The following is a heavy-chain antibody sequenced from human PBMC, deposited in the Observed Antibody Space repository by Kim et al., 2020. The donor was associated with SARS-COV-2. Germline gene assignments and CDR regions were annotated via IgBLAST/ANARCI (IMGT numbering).Heavy chain of an antibody. CDR1: GFTFDDYT. CDR2: ISWDGGST. D-gene: IGHD3-10*01. Sequence: GGSLRLSCAASGFTFDDYTMHWVRQAPGKGLEWVSLISWDGGSTYYADSVKGRFTISRDNSKNSLYLQMNSLRTEDTALYYCAKPMVRGVYYYYGMDVWGQGTTVTVSS. V-gene: IGHV3-43*01. CDR3: AKPMVRGVYYYYGMDV. J-gene: IGHJ6*02.